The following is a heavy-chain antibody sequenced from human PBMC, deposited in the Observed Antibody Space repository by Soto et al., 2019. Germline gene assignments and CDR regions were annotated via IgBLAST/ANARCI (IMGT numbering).Heavy chain of an antibody. CDR3: ARILFGRSVAGGYFYMDV. CDR1: GFSLSNGKVG. CDR2: IFSNDEK. V-gene: IGHV2-26*01. J-gene: IGHJ6*03. Sequence: KESGPVLVKPTETLTLTCTVSGFSLSNGKVGVSWIRQPPGKALEWLAHIFSNDEKSYRTSLKSRLTISEDTSKSQVVLTMTNVDPVDTATYYCARILFGRSVAGGYFYMDVWGKGTTVTVSS. D-gene: IGHD6-19*01.